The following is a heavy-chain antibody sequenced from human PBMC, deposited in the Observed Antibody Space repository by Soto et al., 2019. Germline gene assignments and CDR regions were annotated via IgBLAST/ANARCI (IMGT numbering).Heavy chain of an antibody. Sequence: GGSLRLSCAASGFTFDDYTMHWVRQAPGKGLEWVSLISWDGGSTYYADSVKGRFTISRDNSKNSLYLQMNSLRTEDTALYYCAKDIGLDDSSSWYLGHYYYYGMDVWGQGTTVTVSS. CDR2: ISWDGGST. D-gene: IGHD6-13*01. CDR3: AKDIGLDDSSSWYLGHYYYYGMDV. CDR1: GFTFDDYT. J-gene: IGHJ6*02. V-gene: IGHV3-43*01.